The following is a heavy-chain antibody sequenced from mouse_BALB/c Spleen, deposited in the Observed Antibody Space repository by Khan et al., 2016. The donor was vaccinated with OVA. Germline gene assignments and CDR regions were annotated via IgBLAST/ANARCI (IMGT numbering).Heavy chain of an antibody. J-gene: IGHJ3*01. D-gene: IGHD3-1*01. CDR3: ARGVYSAFAY. CDR1: GYTFTDYI. CDR2: IFPGSDTP. V-gene: IGHV1-77*01. Sequence: QVRLQQSGPELVKPGASLKVSCKASGYTFTDYIICWVKQSTRQGLEWIGDIFPGSDTPYYNEKFKDKATLTVDKSANTAYMQLSSLTSDESAVYFSARGVYSAFAYWGQGTLVTVSA.